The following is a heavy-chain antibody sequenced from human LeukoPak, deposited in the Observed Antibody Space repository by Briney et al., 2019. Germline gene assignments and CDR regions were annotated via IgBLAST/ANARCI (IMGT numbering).Heavy chain of an antibody. CDR3: ARDRYSGYDLVGDFDY. CDR2: INPSGGST. Sequence: ASVTLSCKASGYTFTSYYMHWVRQAPGQGLEWMGIINPSGGSTSYAQKFQGRVTMTRDTSTSTVYMELSSLRSEDTAVYYCARDRYSGYDLVGDFDYWGQGTLVTVSS. CDR1: GYTFTSYY. D-gene: IGHD5-12*01. J-gene: IGHJ4*02. V-gene: IGHV1-46*01.